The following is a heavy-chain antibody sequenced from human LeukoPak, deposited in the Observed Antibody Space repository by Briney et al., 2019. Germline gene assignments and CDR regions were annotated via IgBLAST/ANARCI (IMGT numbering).Heavy chain of an antibody. CDR3: ARRSTVAGRGRFDP. D-gene: IGHD6-19*01. CDR1: GRSIRSTSYY. V-gene: IGHV4-39*01. J-gene: IGHJ5*02. Sequence: AETLSLTCTVSGRSIRSTSYYWGWIRQPPGKGLEWLGSVHHSGSTYDNPSLKSRVTISVDTWKNQFSLKMISVTAADTAVYYCARRSTVAGRGRFDPWGQGTLVTVSS. CDR2: VHHSGST.